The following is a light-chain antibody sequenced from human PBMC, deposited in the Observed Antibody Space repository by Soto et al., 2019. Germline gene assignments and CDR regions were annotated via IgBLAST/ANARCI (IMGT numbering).Light chain of an antibody. CDR1: SSNIGSNT. CDR3: AAWDGSLNVVL. J-gene: IGLJ2*01. V-gene: IGLV1-44*01. Sequence: QSVLTQPPSASGTPGQRVTISCSGSSSNIGSNTVNWYQQLPGSAPKLLIYSTNQRPSGVPDRFSGSKSGTSASLAISGRQSEDEADYYCAAWDGSLNVVLFGGGTKLTVL. CDR2: STN.